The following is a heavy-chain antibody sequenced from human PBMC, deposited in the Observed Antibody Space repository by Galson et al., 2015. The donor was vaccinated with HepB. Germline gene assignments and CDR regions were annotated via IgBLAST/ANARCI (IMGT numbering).Heavy chain of an antibody. D-gene: IGHD5-12*01. CDR1: GGSFSGYY. V-gene: IGHV4-34*01. CDR2: INHSGST. J-gene: IGHJ4*02. Sequence: LSLTCAVYGGSFSGYYWSWIRQPPGKGLEWIGEINHSGSTNYNPPLKSRVTISVDTSKNQFSLKLSSVTAADTAVYYCARGLLWWLRGYFDYWGQGTLVTVSS. CDR3: ARGLLWWLRGYFDY.